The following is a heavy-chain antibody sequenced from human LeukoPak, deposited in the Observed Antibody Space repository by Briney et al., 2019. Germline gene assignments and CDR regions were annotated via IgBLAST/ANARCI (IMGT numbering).Heavy chain of an antibody. J-gene: IGHJ4*02. Sequence: PSETLSLTCTVSGGSISSYYWSWIRQPPGKGLEWIGYIYYSGSTNYNPSLKSRVTISVDTSKNQFSLKLSSVTAADTAVYYCAKKMGFLEWLGEYYFDYWGQGTLVTVSS. CDR2: IYYSGST. CDR1: GGSISSYY. CDR3: AKKMGFLEWLGEYYFDY. V-gene: IGHV4-59*08. D-gene: IGHD3-3*01.